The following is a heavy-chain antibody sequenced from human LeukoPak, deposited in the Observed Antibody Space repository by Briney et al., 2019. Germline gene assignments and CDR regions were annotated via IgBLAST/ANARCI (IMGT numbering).Heavy chain of an antibody. V-gene: IGHV4-61*01. CDR1: GGSVSSGSYY. Sequence: SETLSLTCTVSGGSVSSGSYYWSWIRQPPGKGLEWIGYIYYSESTNYNPSLKSRVTISVDTSKNQFSLKLSSVTAADTAVYYCARDQDGMDVWGKGTTVTVSS. J-gene: IGHJ6*04. CDR2: IYYSEST. CDR3: ARDQDGMDV.